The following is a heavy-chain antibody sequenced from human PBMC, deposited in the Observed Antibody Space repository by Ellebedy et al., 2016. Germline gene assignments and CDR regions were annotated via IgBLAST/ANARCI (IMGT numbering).Heavy chain of an antibody. CDR3: ARGEGGSGGSWGIKNWYFDL. V-gene: IGHV4-61*01. CDR1: GGSISSSSYY. J-gene: IGHJ2*01. CDR2: IYYSGST. D-gene: IGHD2-15*01. Sequence: GSLRLSCTVSGGSISSSSYYWSWIRQPPGKGLEWIGYIYYSGSTNYNPSLKSRVTISVDTSKNQFSLKLSSVTAADTAVYYCARGEGGSGGSWGIKNWYFDLWGRGTLVTVSS.